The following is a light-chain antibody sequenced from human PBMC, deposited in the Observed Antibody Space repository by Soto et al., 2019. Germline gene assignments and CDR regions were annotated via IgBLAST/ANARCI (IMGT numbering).Light chain of an antibody. Sequence: DIQMTQSPSSLSASVGDRVSITCRAGQSVNRFLNWYQQKPGKAPKLLIYGASSLQSGVPSRFSGSGSGTVFTLTISSLQPEDFATYYCQQSYSSPQTFGQGTKVEIK. CDR3: QQSYSSPQT. CDR1: QSVNRF. J-gene: IGKJ1*01. CDR2: GAS. V-gene: IGKV1-39*01.